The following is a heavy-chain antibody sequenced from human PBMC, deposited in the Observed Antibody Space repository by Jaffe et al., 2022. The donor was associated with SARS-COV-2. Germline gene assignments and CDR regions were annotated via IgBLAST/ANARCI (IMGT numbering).Heavy chain of an antibody. J-gene: IGHJ4*02. CDR2: ISGSGGST. CDR3: VTSRFVVVTGYFDY. CDR1: GFTFSSYA. D-gene: IGHD2-21*02. Sequence: EVQLLESGGGLVQPGGSLRLSCAASGFTFSSYAMSWVRQAPGKGLEWVSAISGSGGSTYYADSVKGRFTISRDNSKNTLYLQMNSLRAEDTAVYYCVTSRFVVVTGYFDYWGQGTLVTVSS. V-gene: IGHV3-23*01.